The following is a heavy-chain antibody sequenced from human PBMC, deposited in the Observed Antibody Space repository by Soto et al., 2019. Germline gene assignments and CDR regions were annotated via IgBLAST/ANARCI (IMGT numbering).Heavy chain of an antibody. V-gene: IGHV1-69*13. CDR1: GGTFSSYA. Sequence: GASVKVSCKASGGTFSSYAISWVRQAPGQGLEWMGGIIPIFGTANYAQKFQGRVTITADESTSTAYMELSSLRSEDTAVYYCAEAARGRSHYYYGMDVWGQGTTVTVSS. CDR2: IIPIFGTA. CDR3: AEAARGRSHYYYGMDV. D-gene: IGHD6-6*01. J-gene: IGHJ6*02.